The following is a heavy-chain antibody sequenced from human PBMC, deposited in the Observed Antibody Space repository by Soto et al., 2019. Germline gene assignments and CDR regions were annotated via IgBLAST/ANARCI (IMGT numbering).Heavy chain of an antibody. D-gene: IGHD3-16*01. CDR1: GYSYTNYL. V-gene: IGHV5-10-1*01. CDR3: ARRESSSDYYGMDV. Sequence: PGESLKISRKDSGYSYTNYLINWVRQMPGKGLEWMGRIDPSDSYTNYSPSFQGHVTISADKAISTAYLQWRSLKASDTAMYYCARRESSSDYYGMDVWGQGPTVTVSS. CDR2: IDPSDSYT. J-gene: IGHJ6*02.